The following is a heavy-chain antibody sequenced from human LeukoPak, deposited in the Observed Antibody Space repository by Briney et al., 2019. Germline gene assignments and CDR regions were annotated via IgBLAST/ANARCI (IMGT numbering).Heavy chain of an antibody. CDR3: AGWSYCSGGSCPFDY. Sequence: ASVKVSCKASGYTFTSYYMHWVRQAPGQGLEWMGIINPSGGSTSYAQKFQGRVTMTRDTSTSTVYMELSSLRSEDTAVYYCAGWSYCSGGSCPFDYWGQGTLVTVSS. CDR2: INPSGGST. D-gene: IGHD2-15*01. J-gene: IGHJ4*02. V-gene: IGHV1-46*01. CDR1: GYTFTSYY.